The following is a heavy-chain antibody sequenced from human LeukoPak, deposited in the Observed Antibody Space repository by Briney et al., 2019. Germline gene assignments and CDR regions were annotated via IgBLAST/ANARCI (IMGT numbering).Heavy chain of an antibody. Sequence: GASLRLSCAASGFTFSSYAMSWVRQAPGKGLEWVSPISGSGGSTYYADSVKGRFTISRDNSKNTLYLQMNSLRAEDTAVYYCAKGGPIVGATTYFDYWGQGTLVTVSS. CDR1: GFTFSSYA. V-gene: IGHV3-23*01. J-gene: IGHJ4*02. CDR3: AKGGPIVGATTYFDY. CDR2: ISGSGGST. D-gene: IGHD1-26*01.